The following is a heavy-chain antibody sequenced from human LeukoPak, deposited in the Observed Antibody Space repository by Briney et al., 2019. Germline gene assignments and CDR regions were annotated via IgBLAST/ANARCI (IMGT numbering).Heavy chain of an antibody. D-gene: IGHD6-13*01. CDR1: GYIFTGYY. V-gene: IGHV1-2*02. CDR3: ARVIGYSNRGGFDP. J-gene: IGHJ5*02. Sequence: ASVKVSCKASGYIFTGYYIHWVRQAPGQGLEWMGWINPNTGDTNYAQKFQGRVTMTRDTSISTVYMELSSLRSEDTAMYYCARVIGYSNRGGFDPWGQGTLVTVSS. CDR2: INPNTGDT.